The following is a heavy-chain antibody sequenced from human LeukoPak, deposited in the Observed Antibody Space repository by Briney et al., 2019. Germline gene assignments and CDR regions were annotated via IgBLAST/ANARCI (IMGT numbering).Heavy chain of an antibody. V-gene: IGHV3-21*01. CDR1: GFSFSDYS. CDR2: ISKGSGYI. D-gene: IGHD1-14*01. Sequence: GGSLRLSCAASGFSFSDYSLNWVRQAPGKGLEWVSSISKGSGYIYYTDSVKGRFTISRDNAKNSLFLQMNSLRAEDTAVYYCVRDLGREPIFDYWGQGTLVTVSS. J-gene: IGHJ4*02. CDR3: VRDLGREPIFDY.